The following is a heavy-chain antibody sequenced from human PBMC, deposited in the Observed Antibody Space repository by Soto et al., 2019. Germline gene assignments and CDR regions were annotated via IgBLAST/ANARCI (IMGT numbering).Heavy chain of an antibody. Sequence: ASVKVSCKASGYTFTGYYMHWVRQAPGQGLEWMGWINPNRGGTNYAQKFQGWVTMTRDTSISTAYMELSRLRSDDTAVYYCARSGFYCSGGSCYPGPFDYWGQGTLVTVSS. J-gene: IGHJ4*02. CDR1: GYTFTGYY. CDR2: INPNRGGT. CDR3: ARSGFYCSGGSCYPGPFDY. V-gene: IGHV1-2*04. D-gene: IGHD2-15*01.